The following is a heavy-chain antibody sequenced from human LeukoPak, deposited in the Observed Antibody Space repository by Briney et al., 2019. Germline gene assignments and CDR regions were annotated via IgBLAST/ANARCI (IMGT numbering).Heavy chain of an antibody. CDR3: ARGGGAIFGVVKWFDP. D-gene: IGHD3-3*01. CDR2: IIPIFGTA. V-gene: IGHV1-69*13. J-gene: IGHJ5*02. Sequence: GASVKVSCKASGGTFSSYAISWVRQAPGQGLEWMGGIIPIFGTANYAQKFQGRVTITADESTSTAYMELSSLRSEDTAVYYCARGGGAIFGVVKWFDPWGQGTLVTVSS. CDR1: GGTFSSYA.